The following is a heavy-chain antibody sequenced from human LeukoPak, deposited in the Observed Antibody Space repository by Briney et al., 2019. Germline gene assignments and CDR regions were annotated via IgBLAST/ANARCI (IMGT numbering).Heavy chain of an antibody. V-gene: IGHV4-38-2*01. CDR3: ARVAVFGRSSNYYYMDV. CDR1: GYSISSGYY. Sequence: PSETLSLTCAVSGYSISSGYYWGWIRQPPGRGLEWIGCSYHSGNTYYNPSLKSRVTISVDTSKNQFSLKLSSVTAADTAVYYCARVAVFGRSSNYYYMDVWGKGTTVTVSS. J-gene: IGHJ6*03. CDR2: SYHSGNT. D-gene: IGHD3-16*01.